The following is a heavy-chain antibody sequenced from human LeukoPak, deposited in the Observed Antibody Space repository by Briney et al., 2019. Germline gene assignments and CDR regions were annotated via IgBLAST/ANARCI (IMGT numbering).Heavy chain of an antibody. V-gene: IGHV1-2*02. CDR1: EYTFTGYY. CDR3: ARRQHYHDSSGLGGWFDP. CDR2: INPDSGGT. D-gene: IGHD3-22*01. Sequence: ASVKVSCKASEYTFTGYYMNWVRQAPGQGLEWMGWINPDSGGTNYAQKFQGRVTMTRDTSTSTAYMELSRLRSDDTAVYYCARRQHYHDSSGLGGWFDPWGQGTLVTVSS. J-gene: IGHJ5*02.